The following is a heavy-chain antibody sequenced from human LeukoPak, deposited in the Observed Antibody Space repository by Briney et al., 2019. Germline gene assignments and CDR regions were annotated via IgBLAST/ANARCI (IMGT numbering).Heavy chain of an antibody. CDR3: AKTSYYYDSSGTT. J-gene: IGHJ5*02. D-gene: IGHD3-22*01. CDR2: ISSSSSTI. V-gene: IGHV3-48*04. CDR1: GFTFSSYS. Sequence: PGGSLRLSCAASGFTFSSYSMNWVRQAPGKGLEWVSYISSSSSTIYYADSVKGRFTISRDNAKNSLYLQMNSLRAEDTAVYYCAKTSYYYDSSGTTWGQGTLVTVSS.